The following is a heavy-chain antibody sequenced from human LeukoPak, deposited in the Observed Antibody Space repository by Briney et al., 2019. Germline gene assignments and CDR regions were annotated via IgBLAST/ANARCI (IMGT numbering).Heavy chain of an antibody. CDR1: GGSISSYY. CDR2: IYTSGST. D-gene: IGHD5-12*01. Sequence: SETLSLACTVSGGSISSYYWSWIRHPAGKGLEWIGRIYTSGSTNYNPSLKSRVTMSVDTSKNQFSLKLSSVTAADTAVYYCARDRSGYDDAFDIWGQGTMVTVSS. J-gene: IGHJ3*02. V-gene: IGHV4-4*07. CDR3: ARDRSGYDDAFDI.